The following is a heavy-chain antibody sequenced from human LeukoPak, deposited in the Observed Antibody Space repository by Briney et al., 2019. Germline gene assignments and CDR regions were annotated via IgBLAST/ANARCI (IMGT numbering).Heavy chain of an antibody. CDR3: ATSGGARSAKAFDI. D-gene: IGHD3-10*01. V-gene: IGHV3-53*01. CDR2: LYSGSNT. J-gene: IGHJ3*02. Sequence: GGSLRLSCAASGFTVSSNYMSWVRQAPGKGLEWVSVLYSGSNTYYADSVKGRFTISRDNSKNRLYLQMNRLRAKDTAVYYCATSGGARSAKAFDIWGKGTLATVFS. CDR1: GFTVSSNY.